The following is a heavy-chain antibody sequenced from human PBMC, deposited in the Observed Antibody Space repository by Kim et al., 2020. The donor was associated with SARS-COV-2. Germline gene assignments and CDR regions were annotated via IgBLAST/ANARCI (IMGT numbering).Heavy chain of an antibody. J-gene: IGHJ4*02. CDR3: ARGLAYGGNKGDFDY. CDR2: IIPILGIA. D-gene: IGHD4-17*01. CDR1: GGTISSYA. V-gene: IGHV1-69*04. Sequence: SVKVSCKASGGTISSYAISWVRQAPGQGLEWMGRIIPILGIANYAQKFQGRVTITADKSTSTAYMELSSLRSEDTAVYYCARGLAYGGNKGDFDYWGQGTLVTVSS.